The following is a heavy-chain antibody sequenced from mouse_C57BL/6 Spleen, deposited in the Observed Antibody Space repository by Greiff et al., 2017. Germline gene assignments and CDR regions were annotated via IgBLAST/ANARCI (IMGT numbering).Heavy chain of an antibody. CDR1: GYTFTSYW. V-gene: IGHV1-72*01. CDR2: IDPNSGGT. CDR3: AAPLLGQGGFDY. D-gene: IGHD4-1*01. J-gene: IGHJ2*01. Sequence: QVHVKQSGAELVKPGASVKLSCKASGYTFTSYWMHWVKQRPGRGLEWIGRIDPNSGGTKYNEKFKSKATLTVDKPSSTAYMQLSSLTSEDSAVYYCAAPLLGQGGFDYWGQGTTLTVAS.